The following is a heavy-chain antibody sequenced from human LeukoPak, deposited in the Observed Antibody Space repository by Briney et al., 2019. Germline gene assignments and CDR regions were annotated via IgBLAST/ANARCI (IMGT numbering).Heavy chain of an antibody. J-gene: IGHJ3*02. CDR3: ARAGGYSSSFDAFDI. Sequence: AASVKVSCKASGYTFSSYGISWVRQAPGQGLEWMGWISAYNGNTNYAQKLQGRVTMTTDTSTSTAYMELRSLRSEDTAVYYCARAGGYSSSFDAFDIWGQGTMVTVSS. CDR2: ISAYNGNT. V-gene: IGHV1-18*01. CDR1: GYTFSSYG. D-gene: IGHD6-13*01.